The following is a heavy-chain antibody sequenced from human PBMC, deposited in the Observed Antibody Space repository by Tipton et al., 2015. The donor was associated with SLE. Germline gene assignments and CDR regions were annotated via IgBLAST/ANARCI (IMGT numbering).Heavy chain of an antibody. Sequence: SLRLSCPASGFTFGDYAVNWVRQAPGKGLEWVGFIRSKAYGGTTDYAASVKGRFIISRDDSKSIAYLQMNSLRTEDTAVYYCTRLDVYSDAIKGYYYYGMDVWGQGTTVTVSS. D-gene: IGHD3-16*01. V-gene: IGHV3-49*04. J-gene: IGHJ6*02. CDR1: GFTFGDYA. CDR3: TRLDVYSDAIKGYYYYGMDV. CDR2: IRSKAYGGTT.